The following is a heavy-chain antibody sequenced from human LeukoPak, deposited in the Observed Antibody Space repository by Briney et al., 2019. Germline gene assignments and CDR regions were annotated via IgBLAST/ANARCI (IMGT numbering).Heavy chain of an antibody. CDR3: GRDLSYGFVLR. CDR1: GFTFSIYG. Sequence: GRSLRLSCATSGFTFSIYGMHWVRQAPGKGLEWVSAIQSDGSKQYYADSVKGRFSISRDDSKNTLYLQMNGLRAEDTAVYCCGRDLSYGFVLRWGRETPVTLSS. CDR2: IQSDGSKQ. D-gene: IGHD5-18*01. V-gene: IGHV3-33*05. J-gene: IGHJ2*01.